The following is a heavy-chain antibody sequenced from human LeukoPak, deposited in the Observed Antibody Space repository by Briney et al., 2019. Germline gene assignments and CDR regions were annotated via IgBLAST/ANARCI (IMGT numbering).Heavy chain of an antibody. CDR1: GFTFSSYA. CDR3: AKDPSRGYRTNGVCPRRFDP. J-gene: IGHJ5*02. Sequence: GGSLRLSCAASGFTFSSYARSWVRQAPGKGLEWVSAISGSGGSTYYADSVKGRFTISRDNSKNTLYLQMNSLRAEDTAVYYCAKDPSRGYRTNGVCPRRFDPWGQGTLVTVSS. V-gene: IGHV3-23*01. D-gene: IGHD2-8*01. CDR2: ISGSGGST.